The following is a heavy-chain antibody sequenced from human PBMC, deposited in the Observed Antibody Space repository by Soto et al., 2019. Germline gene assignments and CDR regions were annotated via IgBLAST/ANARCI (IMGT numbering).Heavy chain of an antibody. V-gene: IGHV3-48*01. D-gene: IGHD2-15*01. Sequence: PGGSLRLSCAASGFTFSSYSMNWVRQAPGKGLEWVSYISSSSSTIYYADYVKGRFTISRDNAKNSLYLQMNSLRAEDTAVYYCSREDIVVVVAATPERYYGMDVWGQGTTVTVSS. CDR1: GFTFSSYS. CDR3: SREDIVVVVAATPERYYGMDV. J-gene: IGHJ6*02. CDR2: ISSSSSTI.